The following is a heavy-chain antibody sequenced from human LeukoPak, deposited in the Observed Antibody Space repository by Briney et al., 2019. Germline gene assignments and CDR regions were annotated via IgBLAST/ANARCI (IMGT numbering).Heavy chain of an antibody. CDR2: YSGGT. CDR3: ARAISSSSPRLGFDY. D-gene: IGHD6-6*01. J-gene: IGHJ4*02. Sequence: YSGGTYYNPSLKSRVTISVDTSKNQFSLKLSSVTAADTAVYYCARAISSSSPRLGFDYWGQGTLVTVSS. V-gene: IGHV4-39*07.